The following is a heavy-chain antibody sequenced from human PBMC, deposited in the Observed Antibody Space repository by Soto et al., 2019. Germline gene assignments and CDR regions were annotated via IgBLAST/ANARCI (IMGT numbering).Heavy chain of an antibody. Sequence: QVQLVESGGGVVQPGRSLRLSCAASGFTFSSYAMHWVRQAPGKGLEWVAVISYDGSNKYYADSVKGRFTISRDNSKNTRDLQMTSLRAEDTAVYYGARERGARRPGPFDYWGEGSQVTVCS. CDR1: GFTFSSYA. V-gene: IGHV3-30-3*01. D-gene: IGHD1-26*01. CDR3: ARERGARRPGPFDY. CDR2: ISYDGSNK. J-gene: IGHJ4*02.